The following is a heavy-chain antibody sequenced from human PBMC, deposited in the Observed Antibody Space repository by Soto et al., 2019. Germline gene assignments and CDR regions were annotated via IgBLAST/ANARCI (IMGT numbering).Heavy chain of an antibody. CDR2: ISWNSGSI. CDR1: GFTFDDYA. CDR3: AKDISGIAAAGGWFDP. Sequence: EVPLVESGGGLVQPGRSLRLSCAASGFTFDDYAMHWVRQAPGKGLEWVSGISWNSGSIGYADSVKGRFTISRDNAKNSLYLQMNSLRAEDTALYYCAKDISGIAAAGGWFDPWGQGTLVTVSS. J-gene: IGHJ5*02. V-gene: IGHV3-9*01. D-gene: IGHD6-13*01.